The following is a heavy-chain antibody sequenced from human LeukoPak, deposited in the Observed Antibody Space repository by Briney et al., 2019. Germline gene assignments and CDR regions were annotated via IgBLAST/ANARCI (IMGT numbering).Heavy chain of an antibody. D-gene: IGHD3-10*01. J-gene: IGHJ4*02. Sequence: ASVKVSCKASGHTFTGYYMHWVRQAPGQGLEWMGWINPNSGGTNYAQKFQGRVTMTRDTSISTAYMELSRLRSDDTAVYYCARDKATMVRGVHFDYWGQGTLVTVSS. V-gene: IGHV1-2*02. CDR2: INPNSGGT. CDR1: GHTFTGYY. CDR3: ARDKATMVRGVHFDY.